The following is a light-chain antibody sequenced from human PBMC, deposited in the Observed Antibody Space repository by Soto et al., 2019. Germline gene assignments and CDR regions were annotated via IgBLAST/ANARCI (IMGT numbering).Light chain of an antibody. V-gene: IGKV1-5*01. CDR3: HQYNSYSLT. Sequence: GARVTITCRASQSITTFLAWYQQKPGKAPQILIYDASKLEPGVPSRLSGGGSGTEFTLTISRLQPDAFATDKCHQYNSYSLTFGQGTRLEIK. CDR2: DAS. J-gene: IGKJ5*01. CDR1: QSITTF.